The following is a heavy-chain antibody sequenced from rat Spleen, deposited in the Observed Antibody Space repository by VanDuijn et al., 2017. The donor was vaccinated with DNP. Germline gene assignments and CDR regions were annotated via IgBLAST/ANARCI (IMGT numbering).Heavy chain of an antibody. D-gene: IGHD1-10*01. CDR3: ATGITTHYYAMDA. CDR1: GFTFSDYN. CDR2: ISHDGSST. V-gene: IGHV5-7*01. Sequence: EVQLVESGGGLVQPGRSLKVSCAASGFTFSDYNMAWVRQAPKKGLEWVATISHDGSSTYYRDSVKGRFTISRDDAKSTLFLQMDSLRSEDTAAYYCATGITTHYYAMDAWGQGTSVTVSS. J-gene: IGHJ4*01.